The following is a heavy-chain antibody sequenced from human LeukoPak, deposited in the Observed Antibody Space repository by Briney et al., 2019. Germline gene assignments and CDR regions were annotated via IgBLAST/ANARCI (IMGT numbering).Heavy chain of an antibody. CDR2: ISGSGGST. V-gene: IGHV3-23*01. J-gene: IGHJ4*02. CDR1: GFTLSSYA. D-gene: IGHD3-22*01. CDR3: AKGTYYYDSSAVPL. Sequence: PGGSLRLSCAASGFTLSSYAMSWVRQAPGKGLEWVSAISGSGGSTYYADSVKGRFTISRDNSKTTLYLQMNSLRAEDTAVYYCAKGTYYYDSSAVPLWGQGTLVTVSS.